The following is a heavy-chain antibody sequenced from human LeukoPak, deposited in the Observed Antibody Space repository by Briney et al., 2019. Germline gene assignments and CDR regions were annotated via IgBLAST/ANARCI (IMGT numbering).Heavy chain of an antibody. Sequence: GGSLSLYCAASGFPSSSYWMSWVRQAPGKGLEWVANIKQDGSEKYYVDSVKGRFTISRDNAKNSLYLQMNSLRAEDTAVYYCARLYSGSYLDYWGQGTLVTVSS. J-gene: IGHJ4*02. CDR3: ARLYSGSYLDY. CDR1: GFPSSSYW. V-gene: IGHV3-7*01. D-gene: IGHD1-26*01. CDR2: IKQDGSEK.